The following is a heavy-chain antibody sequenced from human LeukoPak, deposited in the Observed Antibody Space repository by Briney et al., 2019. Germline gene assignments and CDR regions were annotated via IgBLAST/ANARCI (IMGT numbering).Heavy chain of an antibody. J-gene: IGHJ6*02. CDR2: IKQDGSEK. V-gene: IGHV3-7*01. D-gene: IGHD5-18*01. CDR3: ARVQLWFYYYYGMDV. Sequence: GGSLRLSCAASGFTFSSYWMSWVRQAPGKGLEWVANIKQDGSEKYYVDSVKGRFTISRDNAKNSLYLQMNSLRAEDTAVYYCARVQLWFYYYYGMDVWGQGTTVTVSS. CDR1: GFTFSSYW.